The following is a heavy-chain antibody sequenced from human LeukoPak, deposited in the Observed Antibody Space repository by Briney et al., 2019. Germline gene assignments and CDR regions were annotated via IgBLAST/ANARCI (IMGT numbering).Heavy chain of an antibody. CDR3: ATYYCSSTSCYPYYFDY. J-gene: IGHJ4*02. V-gene: IGHV1-18*01. Sequence: ASVKVSCKASGYTFTSYGISWVRQAPGQGLEWMGWINPDNGNTNYAQRLQGRVTMTTDTSTSTAYMELRSLRSDDTAVYYCATYYCSSTSCYPYYFDYWGQGTLVTVSS. D-gene: IGHD2-2*01. CDR2: INPDNGNT. CDR1: GYTFTSYG.